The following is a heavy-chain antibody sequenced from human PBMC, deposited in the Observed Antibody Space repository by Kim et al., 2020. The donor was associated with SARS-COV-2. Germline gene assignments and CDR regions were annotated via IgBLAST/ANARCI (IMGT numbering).Heavy chain of an antibody. D-gene: IGHD6-19*01. Sequence: TKYARKFQGWVTRTRDTSISTAYMGLSRLRSDDTAVYYCAREIAVAYLDYWGQGTLVTVSS. CDR3: AREIAVAYLDY. CDR2: T. V-gene: IGHV1-2*04. J-gene: IGHJ4*02.